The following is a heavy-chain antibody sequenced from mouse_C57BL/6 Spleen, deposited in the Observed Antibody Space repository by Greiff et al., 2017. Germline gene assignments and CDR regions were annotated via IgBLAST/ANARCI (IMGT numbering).Heavy chain of an antibody. CDR3: ARLYSGSSSVAY. V-gene: IGHV1-80*01. CDR1: GYAFSSYW. J-gene: IGHJ3*01. CDR2: IYPGDGDT. Sequence: VQLQQSGAELVKPGASVKISCKASGYAFSSYWMNWVKQRPGKGLEWIGQIYPGDGDTNYNGKFKGKATLTADKSSSTAYMQLSSLTSEDSAVYFCARLYSGSSSVAYWGQGTLVTVSA. D-gene: IGHD1-1*01.